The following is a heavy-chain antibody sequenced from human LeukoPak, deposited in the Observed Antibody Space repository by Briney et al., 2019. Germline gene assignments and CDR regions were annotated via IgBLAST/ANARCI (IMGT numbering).Heavy chain of an antibody. CDR1: GGTFSSYA. CDR2: IIPIFGTA. V-gene: IGHV1-69*05. D-gene: IGHD3-10*01. J-gene: IGHJ5*02. Sequence: SVKVSCKASGGTFSSYAISWVRQAPGQGLEWMGGIIPIFGTANYAQKFQGRVTITTDESMSTAYMELSSLRSEDTAVYYCAVLLWFGELLPARNNWFDPWGQGTLVTVSS. CDR3: AVLLWFGELLPARNNWFDP.